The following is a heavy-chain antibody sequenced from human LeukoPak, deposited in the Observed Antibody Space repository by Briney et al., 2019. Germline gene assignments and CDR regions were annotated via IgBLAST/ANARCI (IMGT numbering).Heavy chain of an antibody. Sequence: PSETLSLTCTVSGGSISSYYWSWIRQPAGKGLEWIGRIYTSGSTNYNPSLKSRVTMSVDTSKNQFSLKLSSVTAADTAVYYCARVSVAGPRGYFDYWGQGTPVTVSS. CDR3: ARVSVAGPRGYFDY. V-gene: IGHV4-4*07. D-gene: IGHD6-19*01. CDR2: IYTSGST. CDR1: GGSISSYY. J-gene: IGHJ4*02.